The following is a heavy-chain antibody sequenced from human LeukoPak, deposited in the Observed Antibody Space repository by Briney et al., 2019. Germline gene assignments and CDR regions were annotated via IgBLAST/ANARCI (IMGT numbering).Heavy chain of an antibody. CDR1: GFTFSNYG. CDR3: ARAGLRYRGDAFDI. J-gene: IGHJ3*02. Sequence: GGTLRLSCAASGFTFSNYGMSWVRQAPGKGLEWVSAISGSGGSTYYADSVKGRFTISRGNSKNTLYLQMNSLRAEDTAVYYCARAGLRYRGDAFDIWGQGTMVTVSS. CDR2: ISGSGGST. D-gene: IGHD3-9*01. V-gene: IGHV3-23*01.